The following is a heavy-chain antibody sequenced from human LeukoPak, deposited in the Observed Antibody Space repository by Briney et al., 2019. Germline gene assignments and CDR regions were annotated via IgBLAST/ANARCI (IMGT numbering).Heavy chain of an antibody. J-gene: IGHJ5*02. D-gene: IGHD2-2*01. CDR1: GGSISGSYW. Sequence: SGTLSLTCAVSGGSISGSYWWSWIRQPPGKGLEWIGEIYHSGSTNYNLSLKSRVTISVDKSKNQFSLKLNSVTAADTAVYYCARDYCTSTTCPNWFDPWGQGTLVTVSS. CDR3: ARDYCTSTTCPNWFDP. V-gene: IGHV4-4*02. CDR2: IYHSGST.